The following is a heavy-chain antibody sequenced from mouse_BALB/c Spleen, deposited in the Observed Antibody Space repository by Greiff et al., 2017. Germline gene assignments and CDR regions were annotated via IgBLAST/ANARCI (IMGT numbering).Heavy chain of an antibody. Sequence: EVMLVESGGGLVKPGGSLKLSCAASGFTFSSYAMSWVRQSPEKRLEWVAEISSGGSYTYYPDTVTGRFTISRDNAKNTLYLEMSSLRSEDTAMYYCARDDYDGYYAMDYWGQGASVTVSS. D-gene: IGHD2-4*01. V-gene: IGHV5-9-4*01. CDR2: ISSGGSYT. CDR1: GFTFSSYA. J-gene: IGHJ4*01. CDR3: ARDDYDGYYAMDY.